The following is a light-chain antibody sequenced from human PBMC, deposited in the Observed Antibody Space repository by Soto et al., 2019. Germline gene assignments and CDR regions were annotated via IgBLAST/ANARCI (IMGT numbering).Light chain of an antibody. J-gene: IGKJ1*01. CDR2: DAS. V-gene: IGKV3-11*01. CDR3: QQRSGSWQWT. Sequence: EIVLTQSPATLSLSPGDTATLSCRARQIVSSYLGWYQQKPGQAPRLLIYDASNRAAGIPARFSGSGSETDFTLTISNLAPEDVAVYNCQQRSGSWQWTVGRGTKVYI. CDR1: QIVSSY.